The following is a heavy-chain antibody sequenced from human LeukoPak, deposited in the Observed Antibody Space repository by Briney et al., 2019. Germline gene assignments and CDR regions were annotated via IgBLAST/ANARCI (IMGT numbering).Heavy chain of an antibody. CDR2: FSGSAGST. CDR3: ARDPDLGYCSSTSCYQGY. Sequence: GGSLRLSCAASGFTFSNYALSWVRQAPGKGLEWVSGFSGSAGSTHYADSVKGRFTISRDNSKNTLFLQMNNLRAEDTAVYYCARDPDLGYCSSTSCYQGYWGQGTLVTVSS. CDR1: GFTFSNYA. D-gene: IGHD2-2*01. V-gene: IGHV3-23*01. J-gene: IGHJ4*02.